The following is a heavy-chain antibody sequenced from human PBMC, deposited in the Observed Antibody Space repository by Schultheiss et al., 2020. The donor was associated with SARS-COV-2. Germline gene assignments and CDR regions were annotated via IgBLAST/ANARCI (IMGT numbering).Heavy chain of an antibody. V-gene: IGHV1-2*02. CDR3: ATDHCSSTSCGYWYFDL. CDR1: GYTFTGYY. D-gene: IGHD2-2*01. J-gene: IGHJ2*01. Sequence: ASVKVSCKASGYTFTGYYMHWVRQAPGQGLEWMGWINPNSGNTGFAQKFQGRVTMTRDTSISTAYMELSRLRSDDTAVYYCATDHCSSTSCGYWYFDLWGRGTLVTVSS. CDR2: INPNSGNT.